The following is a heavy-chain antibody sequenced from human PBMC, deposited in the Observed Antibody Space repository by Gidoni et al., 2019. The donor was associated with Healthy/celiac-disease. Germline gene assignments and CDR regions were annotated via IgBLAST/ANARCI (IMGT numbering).Heavy chain of an antibody. D-gene: IGHD4-17*01. CDR1: AASIRCVGYY. Sequence: QVQLQESGPGLVMPSQPLSLTCPFSAASIRCVGYYWRWIRQHPGKGLEWIGYIYDSESTYYNPSLKSRVTISVDTSKNQFSLKLSSVTAADTAVYYCARAHYDPYYYYYMDVWGKGTTVTVSS. J-gene: IGHJ6*03. CDR2: IYDSEST. V-gene: IGHV4-31*03. CDR3: ARAHYDPYYYYYMDV.